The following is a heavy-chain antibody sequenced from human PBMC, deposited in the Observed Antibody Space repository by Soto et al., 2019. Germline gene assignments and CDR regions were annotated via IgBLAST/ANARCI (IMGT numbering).Heavy chain of an antibody. D-gene: IGHD6-13*01. V-gene: IGHV4-31*03. Sequence: QVQLQESGPGLVKPSQTLSLTCSVSGGSISSGAYYWTWIRQHPGKGLEWIGYIYYSGSTYYNPSLKSRVTISVDTSKNQFSLKLRSVTAADTAVYYCERDGRLVNYYYYGMDVWGQGTTVTVSS. J-gene: IGHJ6*02. CDR1: GGSISSGAYY. CDR2: IYYSGST. CDR3: ERDGRLVNYYYYGMDV.